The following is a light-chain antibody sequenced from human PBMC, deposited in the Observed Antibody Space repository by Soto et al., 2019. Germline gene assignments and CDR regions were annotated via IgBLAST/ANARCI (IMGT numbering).Light chain of an antibody. J-gene: IGKJ1*01. CDR1: QSISTW. Sequence: DIQITQSPSTLSASVGDRVTITCRASQSISTWLAWYQQKPGKAPKLLIYKASSLESGVPSRFTGSGSGTEFTLTISSLQPDDFATYYCQHYRTFGQGTKVEF. V-gene: IGKV1-5*03. CDR3: QHYRT. CDR2: KAS.